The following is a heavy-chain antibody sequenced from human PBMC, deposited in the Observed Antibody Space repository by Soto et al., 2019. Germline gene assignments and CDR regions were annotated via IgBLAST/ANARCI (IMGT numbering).Heavy chain of an antibody. Sequence: SAGKGIGWIGEIDPSGGAIYSPSFKNRFTQSLAGSKNEFSLNVNSVTGADTAVYYCARSVILSGGTYKGLNRLHHFDVWGPGTLVTVSS. D-gene: IGHD2-15*01. J-gene: IGHJ4*02. CDR3: ARSVILSGGTYKGLNRLHHFDV. V-gene: IGHV4-4*02. CDR2: IDPSGGA.